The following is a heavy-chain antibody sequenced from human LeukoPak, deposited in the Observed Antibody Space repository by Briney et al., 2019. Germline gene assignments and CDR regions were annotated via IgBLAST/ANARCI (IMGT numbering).Heavy chain of an antibody. CDR2: IGTASDT. J-gene: IGHJ6*03. CDR1: GFTFSSFD. D-gene: IGHD1-1*01. CDR3: ARGPPRGKYYYMDV. Sequence: GGSLRLSCAASGFTFSSFDMHWVCQPTGQGLEWVSTIGTASDTYYPGSVEGRFTLSRDNAKNSLYLQMNSLTAGDTAVYYCARGPPRGKYYYMDVWGKGTTVTVSS. V-gene: IGHV3-13*01.